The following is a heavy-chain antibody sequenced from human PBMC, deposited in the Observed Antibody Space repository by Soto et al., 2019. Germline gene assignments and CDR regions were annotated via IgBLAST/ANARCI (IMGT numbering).Heavy chain of an antibody. D-gene: IGHD2-21*02. CDR1: GYSFTSYW. CDR2: IDPSDSYT. CDR3: ARHRGGDSHDAFDI. J-gene: IGHJ3*02. Sequence: GEYLKISCKGSGYSFTSYWISCVRQMPGKGLEWMGRIDPSDSYTNNSPSFQGHVTISADKSISTAYLQWSSLKASDTAMYYCARHRGGDSHDAFDIWGQGTMVTVSS. V-gene: IGHV5-10-1*01.